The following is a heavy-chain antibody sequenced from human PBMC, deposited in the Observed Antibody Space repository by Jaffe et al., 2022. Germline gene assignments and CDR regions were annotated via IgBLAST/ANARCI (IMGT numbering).Heavy chain of an antibody. V-gene: IGHV3-30*02. CDR1: GFTFSSYG. CDR3: AKDSRLPKWAVAGTLDY. D-gene: IGHD6-19*01. Sequence: QVQLVESGGGVVQPGGSLRLSCAASGFTFSSYGMHWVRQAPGKGLEWVAFIRYDGSNKYYADSVKGRFTISRDNSKNTLYLQMNSLRAEDTAVYYCAKDSRLPKWAVAGTLDYWGQGTLVTVSS. CDR2: IRYDGSNK. J-gene: IGHJ4*02.